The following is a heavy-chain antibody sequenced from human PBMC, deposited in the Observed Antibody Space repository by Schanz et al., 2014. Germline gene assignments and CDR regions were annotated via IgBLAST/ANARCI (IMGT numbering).Heavy chain of an antibody. V-gene: IGHV3-23*01. CDR2: ISGSGGST. D-gene: IGHD3-9*01. Sequence: EAQLLESGGGLVQPGGSLRLSCAASGFTFSSYAMSWVRQAPGKGLEWVSAISGSGGSTYYADSVRGQFTISSDSSKSTLYLQMSSLRADDTAVYYWAKAADWPVPQFDPWGQGTLVTVSS. J-gene: IGHJ5*02. CDR1: GFTFSSYA. CDR3: AKAADWPVPQFDP.